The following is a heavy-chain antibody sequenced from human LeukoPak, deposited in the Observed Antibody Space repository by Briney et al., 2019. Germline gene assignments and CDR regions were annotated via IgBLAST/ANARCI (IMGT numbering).Heavy chain of an antibody. V-gene: IGHV4-4*02. Sequence: SGTLALTCAVSGGSISSSNWWSWVRQPPGKGLEWIGEIFHSGSTNYNPSLKSRVTISVDKSKNQFSLKLSSVTAADTAVYYCARESWLENYDSSGLFDYWGQGTLVTVSS. J-gene: IGHJ4*02. D-gene: IGHD3-22*01. CDR3: ARESWLENYDSSGLFDY. CDR1: GGSISSSNW. CDR2: IFHSGST.